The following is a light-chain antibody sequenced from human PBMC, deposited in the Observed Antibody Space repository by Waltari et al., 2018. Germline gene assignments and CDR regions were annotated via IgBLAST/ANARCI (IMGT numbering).Light chain of an antibody. CDR1: EDVRSY. V-gene: IGKV1-9*01. J-gene: IGKJ4*01. CDR2: GVS. CDR3: QHLVRYPLS. Sequence: LLTQSPVSLSASVGDTVTPPCRASEDVRSYLAWVQQKPGRAPNLLIFGVSTLQSGVPSRFSGAGYGTDFTLTISGLQPEDSATYYCQHLVRYPLSFGGGTKVEIQ.